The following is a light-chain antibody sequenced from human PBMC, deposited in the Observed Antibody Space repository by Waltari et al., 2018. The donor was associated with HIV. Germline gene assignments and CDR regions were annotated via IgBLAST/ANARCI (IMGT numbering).Light chain of an antibody. V-gene: IGLV1-44*01. CDR3: AAWDDSLKGGA. CDR2: SNT. CDR1: TYTIGGNT. Sequence: QSVLAQLPSASATPAQRVTISCSGTTYTIGGNTVSWYQPLPGTAPNLLIDSNTARPPGGPARLSASTSGTSASLVISGLQSEDDADYYCAAWDDSLKGGAFGTGTKVTVL. J-gene: IGLJ1*01.